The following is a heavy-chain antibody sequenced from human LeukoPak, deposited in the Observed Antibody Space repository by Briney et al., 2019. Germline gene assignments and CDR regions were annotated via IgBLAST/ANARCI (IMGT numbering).Heavy chain of an antibody. V-gene: IGHV3-21*01. CDR3: ARVEDGYNYEDYFDL. CDR1: GFTFSDHT. J-gene: IGHJ4*02. D-gene: IGHD5-24*01. Sequence: PGGSLRLSCAASGFTFSDHTMSWVRQAPGKGLEWVSSISSSSIYIHYADSVKGRFTISRDNAKNSLYLQMNSLRAEDTAVYYCARVEDGYNYEDYFDLWGQGTLVTVSS. CDR2: ISSSSIYI.